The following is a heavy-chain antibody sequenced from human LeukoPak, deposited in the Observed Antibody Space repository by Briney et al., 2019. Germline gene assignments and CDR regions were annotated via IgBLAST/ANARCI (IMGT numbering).Heavy chain of an antibody. V-gene: IGHV3-48*01. Sequence: PGGSLRLSCAASGFTFSSYSMNWVRQAPGKGLEWVSYISSSSSTIYYADSVKGRFTISRDNAKNSLYLQMNSLRAEDTAVYYCAREIVGATDYWGQGTLVTVSS. J-gene: IGHJ4*02. CDR2: ISSSSSTI. CDR1: GFTFSSYS. D-gene: IGHD1-26*01. CDR3: AREIVGATDY.